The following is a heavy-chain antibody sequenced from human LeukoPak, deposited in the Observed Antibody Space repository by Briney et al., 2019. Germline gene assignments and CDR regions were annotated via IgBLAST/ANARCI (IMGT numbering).Heavy chain of an antibody. CDR2: IRYDGSNK. J-gene: IGHJ4*02. Sequence: GGSLRLSCAASGFTFSSHGMHWVRQAPGKGLEWVAFIRYDGSNKYYADSVKGRFTISRDNSKNTLYLQMNSLRAEDTAVYYCAKAPHTLAYCGGDCYSYFDYWGQGTLVTVSS. CDR1: GFTFSSHG. D-gene: IGHD2-21*02. CDR3: AKAPHTLAYCGGDCYSYFDY. V-gene: IGHV3-30*02.